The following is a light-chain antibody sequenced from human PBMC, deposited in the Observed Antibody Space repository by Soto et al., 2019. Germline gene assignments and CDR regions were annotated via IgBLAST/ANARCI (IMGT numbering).Light chain of an antibody. CDR2: WAS. CDR3: QQYYSPPVT. J-gene: IGKJ3*01. Sequence: DIVMTQSPDSLAVSLGERATINCKSSQSVLYSSNNKNHLAWYQQKPGQPPKLLIYWASTRESGVPDRFSGSGSGTDFTLTISSLQAEDVAVYYCQQYYSPPVTFGPGNKVDIK. V-gene: IGKV4-1*01. CDR1: QSVLYSSNNKNH.